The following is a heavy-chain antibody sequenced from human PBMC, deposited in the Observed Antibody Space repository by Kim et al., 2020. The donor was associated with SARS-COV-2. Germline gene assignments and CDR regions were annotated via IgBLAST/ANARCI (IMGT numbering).Heavy chain of an antibody. J-gene: IGHJ6*02. CDR3: AEHRSSRGNPDYYYGMDV. CDR1: GGSISSSSYY. Sequence: SETLSLTCTVSGGSISSSSYYWGWIRQPPEKGLEGIGTIYASGSTYYNPSLKSRVFISVDTSKSQFSLKLSSVTAADTAVYYWAEHRSSRGNPDYYYGMDVWGQGTPVTVSS. CDR2: IYASGST. D-gene: IGHD6-13*01. V-gene: IGHV4-39*01.